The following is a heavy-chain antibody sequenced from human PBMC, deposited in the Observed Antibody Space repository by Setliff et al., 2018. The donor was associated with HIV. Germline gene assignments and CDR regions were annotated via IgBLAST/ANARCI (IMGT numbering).Heavy chain of an antibody. CDR3: ARDQKIRVTRLREGYFDL. D-gene: IGHD5-18*01. Sequence: PGGSLRLSCETSGFTFSSYSMNWVRQAPGKGLEWVSSISSSSTYIYYADSVKGRFTISRDNAGNSLFLQMNSLRVEDTAVYYCARDQKIRVTRLREGYFDLWGRGTLVTVSS. V-gene: IGHV3-21*01. CDR1: GFTFSSYS. CDR2: ISSSSTYI. J-gene: IGHJ2*01.